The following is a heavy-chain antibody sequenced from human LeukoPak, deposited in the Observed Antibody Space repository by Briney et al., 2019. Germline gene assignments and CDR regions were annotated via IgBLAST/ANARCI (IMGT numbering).Heavy chain of an antibody. CDR3: AKDRETGFNYYGSGSYYNV. V-gene: IGHV3-30*18. J-gene: IGHJ4*02. D-gene: IGHD3-10*01. CDR1: GFTVSSSY. Sequence: PGGSLRLSCAASGFTVSSSYINWVRQAPGKGLEWVAVISYDGSNKYYADSVKGRFTISRDNSKNTLYLQMNSLRAEDTAVYYCAKDRETGFNYYGSGSYYNVWGQGTLVTVSS. CDR2: ISYDGSNK.